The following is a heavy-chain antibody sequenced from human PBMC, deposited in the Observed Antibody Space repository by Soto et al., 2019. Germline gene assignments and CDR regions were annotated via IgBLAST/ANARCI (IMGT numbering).Heavy chain of an antibody. CDR1: GFTFSNYA. D-gene: IGHD6-19*01. CDR2: SSGSGDST. V-gene: IGHV3-23*01. J-gene: IGHJ4*02. CDR3: AKRTSGWYFDY. Sequence: EVQLLESGGNLVQPGGSLSLSCAASGFTFSNYAMSWVRQAPGKGLEWVSVSSGSGDSTYYADSVKGLFTIPRDNSKTTLYLQMNRLRAEDTAVYYCAKRTSGWYFDYWGQGTLVTVSS.